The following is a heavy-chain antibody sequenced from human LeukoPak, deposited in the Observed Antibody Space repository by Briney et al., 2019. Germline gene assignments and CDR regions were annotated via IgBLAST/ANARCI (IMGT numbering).Heavy chain of an antibody. CDR3: ARIVSSGWYSSYFDY. D-gene: IGHD6-19*01. CDR1: GGSFSGYY. J-gene: IGHJ4*02. CDR2: INHSGST. V-gene: IGHV4-34*01. Sequence: TSETLSLTCAVYGGSFSGYYWSWIRQPPGKGLEWIGEINHSGSTNYNPSLKSRVTISVDTSKNQFSLKLSSVTAADTAVYYCARIVSSGWYSSYFDYWGQGTLVTVSS.